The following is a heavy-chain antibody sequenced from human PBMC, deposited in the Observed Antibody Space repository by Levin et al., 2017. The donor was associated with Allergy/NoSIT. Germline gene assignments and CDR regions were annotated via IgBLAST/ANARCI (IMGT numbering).Heavy chain of an antibody. D-gene: IGHD3-3*01. V-gene: IGHV3-48*01. CDR1: GFIFTSYS. Sequence: GGSLRLSCAASGFIFTSYSMNWVRQAPGKGLEYIAYISSSSSAIRYADSVKGRFTASRDNAKNSLYLQMNSLRAEDTAVYYCAREYDYAFDVWGLGTMVTVSP. J-gene: IGHJ3*01. CDR3: AREYDYAFDV. CDR2: ISSSSSAI.